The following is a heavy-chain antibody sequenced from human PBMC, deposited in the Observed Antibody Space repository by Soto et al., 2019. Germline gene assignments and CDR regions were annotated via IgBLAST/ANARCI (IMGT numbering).Heavy chain of an antibody. CDR2: ISSSGDRT. Sequence: GGSLSLSCAASGFTFSPYAMSWVRQAPGKGLEWVSGISSSGDRTEYADSVKGRFTISRDNSKDTLCLQMNSLRAEDTAVYYCAKEAIQTGSTFGYQFDYWGQGALVTVSS. CDR1: GFTFSPYA. J-gene: IGHJ4*02. D-gene: IGHD1-7*01. V-gene: IGHV3-23*01. CDR3: AKEAIQTGSTFGYQFDY.